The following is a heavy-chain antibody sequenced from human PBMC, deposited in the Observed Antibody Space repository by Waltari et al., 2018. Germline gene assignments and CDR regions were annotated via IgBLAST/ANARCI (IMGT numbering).Heavy chain of an antibody. D-gene: IGHD1-1*01. Sequence: EVQLVPSGAEVKKSGESLKISCNSSGYIFGSFYLAWVRQMPGKGLEWMGIIYPGDSDTRYSPSFQGQVTISVDRSINTAYLQWGSLKATDTAMYYCARLRQPASYYYGMDVWGQGTTITVSS. CDR2: IYPGDSDT. CDR1: GYIFGSFY. J-gene: IGHJ6*02. V-gene: IGHV5-51*01. CDR3: ARLRQPASYYYGMDV.